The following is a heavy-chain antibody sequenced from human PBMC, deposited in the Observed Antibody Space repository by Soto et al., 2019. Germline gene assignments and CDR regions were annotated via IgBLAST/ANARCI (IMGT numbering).Heavy chain of an antibody. Sequence: EVQMLESGGGLVQPGGSLRLSCVASGFTFSSYTMSWVRQAPGKGLEWVSAISGSGGSTYYADSVKGRFTISRDNSKNTLYLQMNSLRAEDTAVYYCAKDWNIYGNFDYWGQGTLVTVSS. V-gene: IGHV3-23*01. CDR2: ISGSGGST. CDR3: AKDWNIYGNFDY. D-gene: IGHD5-18*01. J-gene: IGHJ4*02. CDR1: GFTFSSYT.